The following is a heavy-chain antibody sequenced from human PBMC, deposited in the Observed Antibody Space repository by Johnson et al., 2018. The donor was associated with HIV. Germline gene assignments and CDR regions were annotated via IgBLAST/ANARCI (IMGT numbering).Heavy chain of an antibody. CDR2: ISWNSGSI. Sequence: VQLVESGGGLVQPGRSLRLSCAASGFTFDDYAMHWVRQAPGKGLEWVSGISWNSGSIGYADSVKGRFTISRDNAKNSLYLQMNSLRAEDTALYYCAKTAAADAFDIWGQGTMVTVSS. D-gene: IGHD2-2*01. CDR3: AKTAAADAFDI. J-gene: IGHJ3*02. CDR1: GFTFDDYA. V-gene: IGHV3-9*01.